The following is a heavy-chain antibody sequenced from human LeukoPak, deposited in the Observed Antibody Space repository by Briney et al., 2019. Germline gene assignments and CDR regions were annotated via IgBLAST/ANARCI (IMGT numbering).Heavy chain of an antibody. V-gene: IGHV3-23*01. CDR1: GFTFSGYP. CDR3: AREIT. J-gene: IGHJ4*02. Sequence: GGSLRLSCAASGFTFSGYPMIWVRQAPGKGLEWVSGMSGNGGNTYYADSVKGRFTISRDNSKNTLYVQMNSLRAEDTAVYYCAREITWGQGTLVTVSS. CDR2: MSGNGGNT.